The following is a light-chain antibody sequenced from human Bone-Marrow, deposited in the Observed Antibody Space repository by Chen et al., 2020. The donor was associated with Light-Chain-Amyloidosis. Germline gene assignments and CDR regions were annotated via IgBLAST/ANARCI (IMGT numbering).Light chain of an antibody. CDR2: RDT. V-gene: IGLV3-25*03. Sequence: SYELTQPPSVSVSPGQTARITCSGDDLPTKYAYWYQKKPGKAPVLVIHRDTERPSGISERFSGSSSGTTATLTISGVQAEDEADYHCQSADSSGTYEVIFGGGTKLTVL. CDR3: QSADSSGTYEVI. J-gene: IGLJ2*01. CDR1: DLPTKY.